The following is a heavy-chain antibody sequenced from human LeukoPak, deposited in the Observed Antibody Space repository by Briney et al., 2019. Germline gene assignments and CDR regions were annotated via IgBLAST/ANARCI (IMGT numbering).Heavy chain of an antibody. D-gene: IGHD3-22*01. CDR1: GGSISSYY. V-gene: IGHV4-59*01. CDR3: ARVANYYDSSGYYRTFDY. J-gene: IGHJ4*02. CDR2: IYYSGST. Sequence: SETLSLTCTVSGGSISSYYWCWIRQPPGKGLEWIGYIYYSGSTNYNPSLKSRVTISVDTSKNQFSLKLSSVTAADTAVYYCARVANYYDSSGYYRTFDYWGQGTLVTVSS.